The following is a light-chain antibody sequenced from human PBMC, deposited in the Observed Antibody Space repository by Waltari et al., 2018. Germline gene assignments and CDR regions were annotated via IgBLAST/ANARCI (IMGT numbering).Light chain of an antibody. CDR1: SSNIGAGYD. J-gene: IGLJ1*01. V-gene: IGLV1-40*01. Sequence: QSVLTQPPSVSGAPGQRVTISCTGSSSNIGAGYDVHWYQQLPGTAPKLLIYGNSHRPSGVPDRFSGSKSGTSASLAITGRQAEDEADYYCQSYDSSLSGSDVFGTGTKVTVL. CDR3: QSYDSSLSGSDV. CDR2: GNS.